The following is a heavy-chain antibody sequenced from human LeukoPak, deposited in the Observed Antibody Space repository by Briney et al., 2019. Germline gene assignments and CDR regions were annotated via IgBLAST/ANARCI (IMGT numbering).Heavy chain of an antibody. D-gene: IGHD3-10*01. Sequence: GGSLRLSCAASGFTFSRYAMSWVRQAPGKGLEWVSAISGSGGSTYYADSVKGRFTISRDNSKNTLYLQMNSLRAEDTAVYYCAKDQLGFGELLGGFDYWGQGTLVTVSS. CDR2: ISGSGGST. CDR3: AKDQLGFGELLGGFDY. CDR1: GFTFSRYA. V-gene: IGHV3-23*01. J-gene: IGHJ4*02.